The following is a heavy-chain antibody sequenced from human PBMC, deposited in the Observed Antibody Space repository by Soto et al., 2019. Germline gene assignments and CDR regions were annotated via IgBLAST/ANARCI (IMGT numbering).Heavy chain of an antibody. J-gene: IGHJ6*02. D-gene: IGHD3-22*01. CDR3: ARVRYDSSGYYYYYYGMDV. CDR1: GYTFTSYD. CDR2: IIPIFGTA. V-gene: IGHV1-69*13. Sequence: ASVKVSCKASGYTFTSYDISWVRQAPGQGLEWMGGIIPIFGTANYAQKFQGRVTITADESTSTAYMELSSLRSEDTAVYYCARVRYDSSGYYYYYYGMDVWGQGTTVTVSS.